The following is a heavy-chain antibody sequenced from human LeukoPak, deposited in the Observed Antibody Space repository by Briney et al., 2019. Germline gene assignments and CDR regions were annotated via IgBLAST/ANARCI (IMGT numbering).Heavy chain of an antibody. Sequence: GASVKVSCKXSGYTFTGYYMHWVQQAPGQGLEWMGWINPNSGGTNYAQKFQGRVTMTRDTSISTAYMELSRLRSDDTAVYYCARDLLEWLSAFDIWGQGTMVTVSS. V-gene: IGHV1-2*02. CDR2: INPNSGGT. CDR1: GYTFTGYY. CDR3: ARDLLEWLSAFDI. J-gene: IGHJ3*02. D-gene: IGHD3-3*01.